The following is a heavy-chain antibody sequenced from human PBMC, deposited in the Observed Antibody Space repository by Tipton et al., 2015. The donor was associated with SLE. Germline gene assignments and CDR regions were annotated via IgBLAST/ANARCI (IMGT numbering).Heavy chain of an antibody. CDR1: GGSVSSGSYY. CDR3: ARRPDWGSEVRIPFDY. D-gene: IGHD7-27*01. V-gene: IGHV4-31*03. Sequence: PGLVKPSETLSLTCTVSGGSVSSGSYYWNWIRQHPGKGLEWIGYIYYSGSTYYNPSLKSRVTISVDTSKNQFSLKLSSVTAADTAVYYCARRPDWGSEVRIPFDYWGQGTLVTVSS. CDR2: IYYSGST. J-gene: IGHJ4*02.